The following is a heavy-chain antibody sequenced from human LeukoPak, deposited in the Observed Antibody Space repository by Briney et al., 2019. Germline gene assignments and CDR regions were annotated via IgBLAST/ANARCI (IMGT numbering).Heavy chain of an antibody. CDR3: AKSRWGAFDI. CDR2: ISGSGGST. V-gene: IGHV3-23*01. D-gene: IGHD1-26*01. J-gene: IGHJ3*02. Sequence: GGSLRLSCAASGFTFSTFAMIWVRQPPGKGLEWVSAISGSGGSTYYADSVKGRFTISRDNSKNTLYLQMNSLRAEDTAVYYCAKSRWGAFDIWGQGTMVTVSS. CDR1: GFTFSTFA.